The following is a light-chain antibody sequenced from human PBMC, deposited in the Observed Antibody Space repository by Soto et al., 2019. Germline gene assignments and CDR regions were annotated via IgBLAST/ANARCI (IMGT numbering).Light chain of an antibody. Sequence: DTQMTQSPSTLSASVGDRVTITFRASQSISDWLAWYQQKPGTAPKLLIYKASRLESGVPSRFSGSGSGAEFTLTISGLQPDDFATYYCQHYNDYPWTFGQGTKVDIK. CDR3: QHYNDYPWT. CDR2: KAS. J-gene: IGKJ1*01. CDR1: QSISDW. V-gene: IGKV1-5*03.